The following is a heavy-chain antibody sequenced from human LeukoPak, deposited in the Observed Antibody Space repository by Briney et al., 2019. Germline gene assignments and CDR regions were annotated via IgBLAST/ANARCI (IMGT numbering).Heavy chain of an antibody. V-gene: IGHV3-53*01. Sequence: GGSLRLSCAASGFTVSSNYMSWVRQAPGRGLEWVSVIYSGGSTYYADSVKGRFTISRDNSKNTLYLQMNSLRAEDTAVYYCARAGVYYDSSGPNDYWGQGTLVTVSS. J-gene: IGHJ4*02. D-gene: IGHD3-22*01. CDR3: ARAGVYYDSSGPNDY. CDR1: GFTVSSNY. CDR2: IYSGGST.